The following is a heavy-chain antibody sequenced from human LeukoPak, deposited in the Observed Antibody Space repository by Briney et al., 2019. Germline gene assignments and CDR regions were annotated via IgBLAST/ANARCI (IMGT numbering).Heavy chain of an antibody. CDR2: INRSGST. V-gene: IGHV4-34*01. Sequence: SETLSLTCAVYGGSFSGYYWSWIRQPPGKGLEWIGEINRSGSTNYNPSLKSRVTISVDTSKNQFSLKLSSVTAADTAVYYCARRGSSGYYYRTYYFDYWGQGTLVTVSS. CDR3: ARRGSSGYYYRTYYFDY. D-gene: IGHD3-22*01. CDR1: GGSFSGYY. J-gene: IGHJ4*02.